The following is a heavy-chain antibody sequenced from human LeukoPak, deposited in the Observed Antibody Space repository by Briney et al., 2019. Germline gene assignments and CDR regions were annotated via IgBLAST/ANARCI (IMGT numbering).Heavy chain of an antibody. V-gene: IGHV3-23*01. D-gene: IGHD3-22*01. CDR2: ISGSSGST. Sequence: GGSLRLSCAASGFTFSSYAMSWVRQAPGKGLEWVSAISGSSGSTYYADSVKGRFTISRDNSKNTLYLQMNSLRAEDTAVHYCAKAYYDSSGYEIIGFDYWGQGTLVTVSS. J-gene: IGHJ4*02. CDR3: AKAYYDSSGYEIIGFDY. CDR1: GFTFSSYA.